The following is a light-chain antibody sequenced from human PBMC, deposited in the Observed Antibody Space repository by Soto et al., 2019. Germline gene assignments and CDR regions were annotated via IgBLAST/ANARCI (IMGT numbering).Light chain of an antibody. J-gene: IGKJ1*01. CDR1: QSISGT. CDR3: QHYGGSLTWT. Sequence: EIVMTQSPATLSVSPGGRATLSCRASQSISGTLAWHQQKPGQAPRILMYDASTRATGISARFSGSGSGTEFTLTISSLQSEDFAVYYCQHYGGSLTWTFGQGTKVDI. CDR2: DAS. V-gene: IGKV3-15*01.